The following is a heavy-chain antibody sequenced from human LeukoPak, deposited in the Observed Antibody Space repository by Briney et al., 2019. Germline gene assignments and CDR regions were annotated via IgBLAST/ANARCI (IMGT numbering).Heavy chain of an antibody. CDR3: ARDGGYGGYLFDY. CDR2: INPNSGGT. J-gene: IGHJ4*02. CDR1: GYTFTGYY. Sequence: ASVKVSCKASGYTFTGYYMHWVRQAPGQGLEWMGWINPNSGGTNYVQKFQGWVTMTRDTSICTAYMELSRLRSDDTAVYYCARDGGYGGYLFDYWGQGTLVTVSS. V-gene: IGHV1-2*04. D-gene: IGHD5-12*01.